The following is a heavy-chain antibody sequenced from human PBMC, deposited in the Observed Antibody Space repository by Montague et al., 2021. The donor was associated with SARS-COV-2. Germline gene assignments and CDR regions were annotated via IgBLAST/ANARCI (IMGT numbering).Heavy chain of an antibody. Sequence: PALVKPTQTLTLTCTFSGFSLSTSGMCVSWIRQPPGKALEWLALIDWDDDKYYSTSLKTRLTISKDTSKNQVVLTMTNIDPVDTATYYCARTPIVATTHYNYCYYGRDVWGQGTTVTVSS. CDR3: ARTPIVATTHYNYCYYGRDV. J-gene: IGHJ6*02. CDR2: IDWDDDK. V-gene: IGHV2-70*01. CDR1: GFSLSTSGMC. D-gene: IGHD5-12*01.